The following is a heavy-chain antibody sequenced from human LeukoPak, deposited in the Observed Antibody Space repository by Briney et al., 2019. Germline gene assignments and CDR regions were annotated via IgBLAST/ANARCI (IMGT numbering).Heavy chain of an antibody. Sequence: GASVKISSKVYGYTFTDYYTHWVQQAPGRGLGWMGRVDPEDGETIYAEKFQGRVTITADTSTDTAYMELSSLRSEDTAVYYCATRSYCSSTSCRGYFDYWGQGTLVTVSS. J-gene: IGHJ4*02. V-gene: IGHV1-69-2*01. CDR3: ATRSYCSSTSCRGYFDY. CDR1: GYTFTDYY. CDR2: VDPEDGET. D-gene: IGHD2-2*01.